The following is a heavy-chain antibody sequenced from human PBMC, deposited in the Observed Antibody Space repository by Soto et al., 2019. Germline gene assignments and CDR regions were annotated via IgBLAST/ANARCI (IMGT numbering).Heavy chain of an antibody. V-gene: IGHV1-18*01. CDR3: ARGGNDYGDYGPQYYFYGMDV. CDR1: GYTFTNYG. CDR2: ISVYNGNT. Sequence: ASVKVSCKASGYTFTNYGISWVRQAPGQGLEWMGWISVYNGNTNYAQKLQGRVTMTTDTSTSTAYMELRSLRSDDTAVYYCARGGNDYGDYGPQYYFYGMDVWGQGTTVTVSS. J-gene: IGHJ6*02. D-gene: IGHD4-17*01.